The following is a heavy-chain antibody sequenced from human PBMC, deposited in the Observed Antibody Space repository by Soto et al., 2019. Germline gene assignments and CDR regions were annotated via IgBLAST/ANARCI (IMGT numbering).Heavy chain of an antibody. D-gene: IGHD1-20*01. V-gene: IGHV4-30-4*01. Sequence: QVQLQESGPGLVKPSQTLSLTCTVSGGSISSGDDFWTWIHQPPGKGLEWIGYIYYSGSTYYNPSRKSRLTMSVDTSKNQFSLKLSSVTAADTAVYYCARDRAKWKDYYYYGMDVWGQGTTVTVSS. CDR2: IYYSGST. CDR1: GGSISSGDDF. J-gene: IGHJ6*02. CDR3: ARDRAKWKDYYYYGMDV.